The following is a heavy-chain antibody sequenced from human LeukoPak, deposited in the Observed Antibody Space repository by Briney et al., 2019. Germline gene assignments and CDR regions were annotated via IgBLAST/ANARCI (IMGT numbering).Heavy chain of an antibody. V-gene: IGHV3-23*01. D-gene: IGHD1-14*01. CDR2: ISGSGGRI. CDR1: GFTFSSYA. CDR3: AKDRNGFDY. J-gene: IGHJ4*02. Sequence: GGSLRLSCAASGFTFSSYAMSWVRQAPGKGLEWVSAISGSGGRIYYGASVKGRFTISRDNSKNTLYLQMNSLRAEDTAVYYCAKDRNGFDYWGQGTLVTVSS.